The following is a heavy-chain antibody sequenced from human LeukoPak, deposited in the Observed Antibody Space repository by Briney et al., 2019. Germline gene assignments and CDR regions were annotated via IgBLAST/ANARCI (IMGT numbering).Heavy chain of an antibody. J-gene: IGHJ3*02. CDR3: ARHPARGAAGYAFDI. D-gene: IGHD6-19*01. Sequence: SETLSLTCTVSGVSISSYYWSWIRQPPGKGLEWIGYIYYSGSTNYNPSLKGRVTISVDTSKNQFSLKLTSVTAADTAVYYCARHPARGAAGYAFDIWGQGTMVTVSS. V-gene: IGHV4-59*08. CDR2: IYYSGST. CDR1: GVSISSYY.